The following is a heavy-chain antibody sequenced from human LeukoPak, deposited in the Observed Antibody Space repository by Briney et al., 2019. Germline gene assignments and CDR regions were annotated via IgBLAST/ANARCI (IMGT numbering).Heavy chain of an antibody. CDR1: GFTFSSYE. J-gene: IGHJ4*02. CDR3: TVWRPGRVPDY. CDR2: ISSSGSTI. Sequence: GGSLRLSCAASGFTFSSYEMNWVRQAPGKGLEWVSYISSSGSTIYYADSVKGRFTISRDNAKNSLYLQMNSLKTEDTAVYYCTVWRPGRVPDYWGQGTLVTVSS. V-gene: IGHV3-48*03. D-gene: IGHD3-10*01.